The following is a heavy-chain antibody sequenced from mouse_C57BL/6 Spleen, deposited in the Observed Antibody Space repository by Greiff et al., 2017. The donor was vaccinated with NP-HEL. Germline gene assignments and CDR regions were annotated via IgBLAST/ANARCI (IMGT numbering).Heavy chain of an antibody. CDR1: GYTFTSYW. CDR3: ATAQASYAMDY. CDR2: IDPSDSET. D-gene: IGHD3-2*02. Sequence: QVQLQQPGAELVRPGSSVKLSCKASGYTFTSYWMHWVKQRPIQGLEWIGNIDPSDSETHYNQKFKDKATLTVDKSSSTAYMQLSSLTSEDSAVYYCATAQASYAMDYWGPGTSVTVSS. V-gene: IGHV1-52*01. J-gene: IGHJ4*01.